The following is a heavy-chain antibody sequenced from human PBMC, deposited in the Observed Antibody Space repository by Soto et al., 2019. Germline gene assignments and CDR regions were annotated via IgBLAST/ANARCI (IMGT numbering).Heavy chain of an antibody. D-gene: IGHD3-10*01. CDR2: IIPIFGTA. V-gene: IGHV1-69*13. CDR3: ATHHSQRVDYYGSGSYSPYYFDY. Sequence: ASVKVSCKASGGTFSSYAISWVRQAPGQGLEWMGGIIPIFGTANYAQKFQGRVTITADESTSTAYMELSSLRSEDTAVYYCATHHSQRVDYYGSGSYSPYYFDYWGQGTLVTVSS. J-gene: IGHJ4*02. CDR1: GGTFSSYA.